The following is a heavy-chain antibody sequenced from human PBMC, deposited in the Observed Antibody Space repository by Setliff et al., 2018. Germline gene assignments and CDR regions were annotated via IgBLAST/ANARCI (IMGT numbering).Heavy chain of an antibody. Sequence: SETLSLTCNVSGGSISSYYWNWIRQPPGKGLEWIGEIHQSGSTNYNPSLKSRVTISVDTSKNQFYLKLSSVTAADTAVYYCARVPRVAAAPYYYYMDVWGKGTTVTVSS. V-gene: IGHV4-34*01. CDR1: GGSISSYY. CDR2: IHQSGST. CDR3: ARVPRVAAAPYYYYMDV. D-gene: IGHD6-13*01. J-gene: IGHJ6*03.